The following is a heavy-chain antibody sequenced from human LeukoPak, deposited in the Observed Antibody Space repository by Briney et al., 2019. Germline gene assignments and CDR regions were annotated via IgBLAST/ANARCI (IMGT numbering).Heavy chain of an antibody. CDR2: IYYSGST. CDR3: ARPYDSSGYYSSFDY. D-gene: IGHD3-22*01. Sequence: PSETLSLTCTVSGGSISGSSYFWGWIRQPPGKGLEWIGSIYYSGSTYYNPSHKSRVTISVDTSKNQFSLKLSSVTAADTAVYFCARPYDSSGYYSSFDYWGQGTLVTVSS. CDR1: GGSISGSSYF. J-gene: IGHJ4*02. V-gene: IGHV4-39*01.